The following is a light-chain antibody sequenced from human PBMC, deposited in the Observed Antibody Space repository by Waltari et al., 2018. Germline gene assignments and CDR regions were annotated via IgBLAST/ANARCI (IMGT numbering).Light chain of an antibody. V-gene: IGKV4-1*01. CDR2: WAS. CDR3: QQYYTNPIT. Sequence: DIVMIQSPDSLAVSLGARATLNCKPNQSLLYGANNRDYLAWVHQKPGQPPNLLIYWASTRESGVPDRFSGSGSGTDFTLTITSLQAEDVGVYYCQQYYTNPITFGQGTRLEI. CDR1: QSLLYGANNRDY. J-gene: IGKJ5*01.